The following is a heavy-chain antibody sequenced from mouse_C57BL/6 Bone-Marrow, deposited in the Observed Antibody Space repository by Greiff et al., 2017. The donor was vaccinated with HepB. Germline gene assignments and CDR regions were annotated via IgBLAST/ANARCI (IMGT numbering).Heavy chain of an antibody. Sequence: ESGPGLVKPSQSLSLTCSVTGYSITSGYYWNWIRQFPGNKLEWMGYISYDGSNNYNPSLKNRISITRDTSKNQFFLKLNSVTTEDTATYYCAREEYYYGSSYDYFDYWGQGTTLTVSS. J-gene: IGHJ2*01. D-gene: IGHD1-1*01. CDR2: ISYDGSN. V-gene: IGHV3-6*01. CDR3: AREEYYYGSSYDYFDY. CDR1: GYSITSGYY.